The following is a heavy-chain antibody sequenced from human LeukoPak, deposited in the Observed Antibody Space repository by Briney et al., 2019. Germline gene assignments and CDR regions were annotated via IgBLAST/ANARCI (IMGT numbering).Heavy chain of an antibody. D-gene: IGHD3-22*01. CDR3: ARDPDYYYDSSGYPYYFDY. CDR2: ISSSSSYI. J-gene: IGHJ4*02. Sequence: PGGSLRLSCAASGFTFSSYSMNWVRQAPGKGLEWVSSISSSSSYIYYADSVKGRFTISRDNAKNSLYLQMNSLRAEDTAVYYCARDPDYYYDSSGYPYYFDYWGQGTLVTVSS. CDR1: GFTFSSYS. V-gene: IGHV3-21*01.